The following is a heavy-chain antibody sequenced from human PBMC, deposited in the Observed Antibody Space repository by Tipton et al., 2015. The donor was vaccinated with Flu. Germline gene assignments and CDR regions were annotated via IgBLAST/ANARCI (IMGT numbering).Heavy chain of an antibody. J-gene: IGHJ5*02. CDR3: ARWAVRGSIGWFDP. CDR1: GGSTNRGNYY. Sequence: TLSLTCIVSGGSTNRGNYYWSWIRQPAGKGLEWIGRIYTGGRTNYDPSLESRVTISVDTSKNQFSLELRSVTAADTAVYYCARWAVRGSIGWFDPWGQGTLVTVSS. CDR2: IYTGGRT. V-gene: IGHV4-61*02. D-gene: IGHD3-10*01.